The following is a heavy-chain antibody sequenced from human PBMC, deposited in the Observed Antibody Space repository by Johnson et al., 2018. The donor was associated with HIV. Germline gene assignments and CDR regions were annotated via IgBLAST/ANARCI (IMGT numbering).Heavy chain of an antibody. CDR2: IRYDGSNK. D-gene: IGHD5-12*01. V-gene: IGHV3-30*02. J-gene: IGHJ3*02. CDR3: AKSLPGYDAFDI. Sequence: QVQLVESGGGLVQPGRSLRLSCAASGFTFSSYWMNWVRQAPGKGLEWVAFIRYDGSNKYYVDSVKGRFTISRDNSKNTLYLQMNSLRAEDTAMYYCAKSLPGYDAFDIWGQGTMVTVSS. CDR1: GFTFSSYW.